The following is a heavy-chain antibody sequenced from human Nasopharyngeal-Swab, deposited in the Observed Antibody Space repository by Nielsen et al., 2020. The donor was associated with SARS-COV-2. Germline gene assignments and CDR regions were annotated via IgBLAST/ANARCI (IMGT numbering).Heavy chain of an antibody. V-gene: IGHV1-18*01. CDR1: GYTFKGFA. Sequence: ASVKVSCKASGYTFKGFAVNWVRQAPGQGLEWMGWISAYNGNTNYAQNLQGRVTMTTDTSTSTVYMELRSLRSDDTAVYYCAVDYGDYDSYYGMDVWGQGTTVTVSS. J-gene: IGHJ6*02. CDR2: ISAYNGNT. CDR3: AVDYGDYDSYYGMDV. D-gene: IGHD4-17*01.